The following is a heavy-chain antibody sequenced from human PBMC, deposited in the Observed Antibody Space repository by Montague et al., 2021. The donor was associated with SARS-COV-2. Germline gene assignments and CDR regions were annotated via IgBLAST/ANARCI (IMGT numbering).Heavy chain of an antibody. D-gene: IGHD5/OR15-5a*01. CDR1: GDSVSSKSAA. CDR2: TYYRSKWYT. Sequence: CAIFGDSVSSKSAAWNWIRQSPSRGLEWLGRTYYRSKWYTDYAVSVRSRTTVNSDTSKNQVSLHLTSVTPDDTAVYFCARDLGISLSTGRVDAFDVWGQGTMVTVSS. CDR3: ARDLGISLSTGRVDAFDV. V-gene: IGHV6-1*01. J-gene: IGHJ3*01.